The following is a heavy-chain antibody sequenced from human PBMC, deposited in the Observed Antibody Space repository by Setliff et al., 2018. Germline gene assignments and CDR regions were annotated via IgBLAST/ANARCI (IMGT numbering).Heavy chain of an antibody. J-gene: IGHJ6*02. D-gene: IGHD3-22*01. CDR1: GDTFSTYG. CDR2: IIPIFGTS. V-gene: IGHV1-69*13. CDR3: ARGAYYYESSGLYVPDYYYYDMDV. Sequence: SVKVSCKASGDTFSTYGITWVRQAPGQGLEWMGGIIPIFGTSNYAQKFQGRLTITADESTSTAYMEMSSLRSEDTAIYYCARGAYYYESSGLYVPDYYYYDMDVCGQGTTVTVSS.